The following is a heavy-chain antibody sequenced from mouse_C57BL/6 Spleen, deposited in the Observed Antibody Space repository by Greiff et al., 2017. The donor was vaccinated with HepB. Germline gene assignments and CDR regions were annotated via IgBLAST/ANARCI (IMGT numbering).Heavy chain of an antibody. D-gene: IGHD2-3*01. Sequence: EVQLVESGPELVKPGASVKISCKASGYSFTGYYMNWVKQSPEKSLEWIGEINPSTGGTTYNQKFKAKATLTVDKSSSTAYMQLKSLTSEDSAVYYCARDGYYDRFAYWGQGTLVTVSA. CDR1: GYSFTGYY. V-gene: IGHV1-42*01. CDR3: ARDGYYDRFAY. J-gene: IGHJ3*01. CDR2: INPSTGGT.